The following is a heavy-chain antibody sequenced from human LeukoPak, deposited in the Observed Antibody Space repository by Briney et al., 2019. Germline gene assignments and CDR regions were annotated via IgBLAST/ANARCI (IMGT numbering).Heavy chain of an antibody. V-gene: IGHV3-11*01. J-gene: IGHJ6*02. Sequence: GGSLRLSCAASGFTFSDYYMSWIRQAPGKGLEWVSYISSSGSTIYYADSVKGRVTISRDNAKNSLYLQMNSLRAEDTAVYYCARALEYCSGGSCYSGGHYYLYGMDVWGQGTTVPVSS. D-gene: IGHD2-15*01. CDR2: ISSSGSTI. CDR1: GFTFSDYY. CDR3: ARALEYCSGGSCYSGGHYYLYGMDV.